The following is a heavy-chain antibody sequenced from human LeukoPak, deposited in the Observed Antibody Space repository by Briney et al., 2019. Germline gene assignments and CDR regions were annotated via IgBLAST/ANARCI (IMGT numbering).Heavy chain of an antibody. J-gene: IGHJ4*02. CDR1: GFTFSSYS. V-gene: IGHV3-21*01. D-gene: IGHD3-3*01. CDR2: ISSSSSYI. Sequence: GGSLRLSCAASGFTFSSYSMNWVRQAPGKGLEWVSSISSSSSYIYYADSVKGRFTISRDNAKNSLYLQMNSLRAEDTAVYYCARDVDFWSGRYYFDYWGQGTLVTVSS. CDR3: ARDVDFWSGRYYFDY.